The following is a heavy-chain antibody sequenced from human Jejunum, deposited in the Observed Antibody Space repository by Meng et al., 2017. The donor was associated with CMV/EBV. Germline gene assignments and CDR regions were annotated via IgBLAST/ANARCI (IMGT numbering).Heavy chain of an antibody. V-gene: IGHV4-59*01. CDR2: IYYSGTT. CDR3: ARGRSSNFDF. Sequence: LTRTVADASISSYYWSWIRQPPGKGLEWIGYIYYSGTTNYNPSLKSRVTMSVDTSKSQFSLKLSSVSAADTAVYYCARGRSSNFDFWGQGTLVTVSS. CDR1: DASISSYY. J-gene: IGHJ4*02. D-gene: IGHD2-2*01.